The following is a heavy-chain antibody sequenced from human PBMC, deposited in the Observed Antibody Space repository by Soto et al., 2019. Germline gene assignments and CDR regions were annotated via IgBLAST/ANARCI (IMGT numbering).Heavy chain of an antibody. V-gene: IGHV4-34*01. CDR3: ARVVLGYCSGGSCPRYYYYGMDV. CDR2: INHSGST. J-gene: IGHJ6*02. Sequence: SETLSLTCAVYGGSFSGYYWSWIRQPPGKGLEWIGEINHSGSTNYNPSLKSRVTISVDTSKNQFSLKLGSVTAADTAVYYCARVVLGYCSGGSCPRYYYYGMDVWGQGTTVTVSS. D-gene: IGHD2-15*01. CDR1: GGSFSGYY.